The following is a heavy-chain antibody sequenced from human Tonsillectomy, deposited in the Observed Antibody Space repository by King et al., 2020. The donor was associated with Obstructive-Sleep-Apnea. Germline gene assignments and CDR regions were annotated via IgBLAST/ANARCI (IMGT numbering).Heavy chain of an antibody. Sequence: VQLVESGGGVVQPGRSLRLSCAASGFTLSSYAMHWVRQAPGKGLEWVAVISYDGSNKYYADSVKGRFTISRDNSKNTLYLQMNSLRVEDTAVYYCARVIGDRLDYYYYYGMDVWGQGTTVTVSS. D-gene: IGHD3-16*01. J-gene: IGHJ6*02. CDR2: ISYDGSNK. CDR3: ARVIGDRLDYYYYYGMDV. CDR1: GFTLSSYA. V-gene: IGHV3-30*04.